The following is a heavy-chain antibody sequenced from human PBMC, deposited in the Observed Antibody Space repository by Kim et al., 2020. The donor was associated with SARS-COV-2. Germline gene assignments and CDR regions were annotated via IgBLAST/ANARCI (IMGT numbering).Heavy chain of an antibody. V-gene: IGHV3-30*18. CDR1: GFTFSSYG. J-gene: IGHJ6*01. D-gene: IGHD2-21*01. Sequence: GGSLRLSCAASGFTFSSYGMHWVRQAPGKGLEWVAVISYDGSNKYYADSVKGRFTISRDNSKNTLYLQMNSLRAEDTAVYFCAKDLPVFARYSFYAMDV. CDR3: AKDLPVFARYSFYAMDV. CDR2: ISYDGSNK.